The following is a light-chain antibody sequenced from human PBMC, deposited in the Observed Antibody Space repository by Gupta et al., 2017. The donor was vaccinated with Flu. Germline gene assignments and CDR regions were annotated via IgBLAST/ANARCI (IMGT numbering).Light chain of an antibody. Sequence: QSALTQPASASGPSGHPLAISCTGTSSDVGGYHYVAGSQRHPGKAPQLIFYEVSKLPSGVPGRLSGSKSGNTSSLTVSELQAEDEADYYCCSYAVSNNYVFGSGTKVTVL. CDR1: SSDVGGYHY. CDR2: EVS. V-gene: IGLV2-8*01. CDR3: CSYAVSNNYV. J-gene: IGLJ1*01.